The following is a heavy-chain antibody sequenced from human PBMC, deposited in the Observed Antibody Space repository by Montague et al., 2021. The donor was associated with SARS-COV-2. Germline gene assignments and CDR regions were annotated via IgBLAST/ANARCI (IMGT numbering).Heavy chain of an antibody. Sequence: SQTLSLTCSVSGEPISGFFWNWIRQPAGKGLEWIGRIYASGGTDYNPSLESRVTMSVDTSKNQFSLKVNSVTAADTAMYYCAGGVVAAPPVVDCWGRGTLVTVSS. CDR3: AGGVVAAPPVVDC. V-gene: IGHV4-4*07. J-gene: IGHJ4*02. D-gene: IGHD2-15*01. CDR2: IYASGGT. CDR1: GEPISGFF.